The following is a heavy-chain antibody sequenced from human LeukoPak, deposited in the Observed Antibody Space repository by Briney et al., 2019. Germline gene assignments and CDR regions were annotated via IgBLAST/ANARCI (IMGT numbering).Heavy chain of an antibody. CDR3: ARGLDSSGYYYASDY. D-gene: IGHD3-22*01. V-gene: IGHV3-48*03. J-gene: IGHJ4*02. CDR1: GFTFSSYE. CDR2: ISSSGSTI. Sequence: GGSLRLSCAASGFTFSSYEMNWVRQAPGKGLEWVSYISSSGSTIYYADSVKGRFTISRDNAKNSLYLQMNSLRAEDTAVYYCARGLDSSGYYYASDYWGQGTLVTVSS.